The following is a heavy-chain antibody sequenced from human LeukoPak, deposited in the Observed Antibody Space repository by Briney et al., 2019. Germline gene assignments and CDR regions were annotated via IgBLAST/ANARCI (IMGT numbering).Heavy chain of an antibody. J-gene: IGHJ4*02. D-gene: IGHD6-13*01. CDR1: GYTFTSYD. CDR3: ARAGGWGWYSSGWYPGYYFDY. V-gene: IGHV1-8*01. Sequence: ASVKVSCKASGYTFTSYDINWVRQATGQGLEWMGWMNPNSGNTGYAQKFQGRVTMTRNTSISTAYMELSSLRSEDTAVYYCARAGGWGWYSSGWYPGYYFDYWGQGTLVTVSS. CDR2: MNPNSGNT.